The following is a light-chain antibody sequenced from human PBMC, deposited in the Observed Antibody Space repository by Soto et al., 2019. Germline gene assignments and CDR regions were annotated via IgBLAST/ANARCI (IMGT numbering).Light chain of an antibody. J-gene: IGKJ1*01. CDR3: QQYSSYPST. V-gene: IGKV1-5*03. Sequence: DVQMTQSPSTLSASVGDRVTITCRASQTISSWLAWYQQEPGKAPKLLISEASSLEGGVPSRFSGSGSGTEYALTISSVQPDDFATYYCQQYSSYPSTFGQGTKVEIK. CDR2: EAS. CDR1: QTISSW.